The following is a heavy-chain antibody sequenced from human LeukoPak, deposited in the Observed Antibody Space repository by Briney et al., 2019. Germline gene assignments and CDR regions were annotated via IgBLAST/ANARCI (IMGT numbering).Heavy chain of an antibody. CDR3: AKDLEVVVIRVLYT. J-gene: IGHJ5*02. CDR1: GFTFSSYG. Sequence: PGGSLRLSCAASGFTFSSYGMRWVRQAPGKGLEWVAVISYDGSNEYYADSVKGRFTISRDDSKNTLYLQMNSLRPEDTAVYYCAKDLEVVVIRVLYTWGQGTLVTVSS. D-gene: IGHD3-22*01. CDR2: ISYDGSNE. V-gene: IGHV3-30*18.